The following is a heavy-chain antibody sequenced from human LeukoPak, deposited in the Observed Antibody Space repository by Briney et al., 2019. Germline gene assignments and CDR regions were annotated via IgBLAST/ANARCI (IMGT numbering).Heavy chain of an antibody. D-gene: IGHD2-8*02. Sequence: GGSLRLSCSASGFTFSDYYMNWIRQAPGKGLEWVSYMSATSTYTNYADSVKGRFTISRDNAKNSVYLQINSLRAEDTAVYYCARAGFTGFQNWFDPWGQGTLVTVSS. J-gene: IGHJ5*02. CDR3: ARAGFTGFQNWFDP. CDR2: MSATSTYT. CDR1: GFTFSDYY. V-gene: IGHV3-11*05.